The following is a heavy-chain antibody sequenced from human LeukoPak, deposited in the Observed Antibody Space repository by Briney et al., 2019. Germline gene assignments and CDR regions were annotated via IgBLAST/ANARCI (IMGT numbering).Heavy chain of an antibody. CDR2: IYTSGST. J-gene: IGHJ6*02. CDR3: ARQKWEQQGRDYYFNGLDV. CDR1: GGSISSGSYY. Sequence: SETLSLTCTVSGGSISSGSYYWSWIRQPAGKGLEWIGRIYTSGSTNYNPSPKSRVTISVDTSKNQFSLKLSSVTAADTAVYYCARQKWEQQGRDYYFNGLDVWGPGTTVIVSS. D-gene: IGHD1/OR15-1a*01. V-gene: IGHV4-61*02.